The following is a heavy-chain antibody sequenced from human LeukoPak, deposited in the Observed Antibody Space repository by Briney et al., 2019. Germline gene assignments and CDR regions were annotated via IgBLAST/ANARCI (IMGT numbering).Heavy chain of an antibody. Sequence: SETLSLTCSVSGYSISSGFYWDWIRQPPGKGLEWIGSFHHSGSTNYNPSLKSRVTISIDTSKSQFSLKLSSVTAADTAVYYCASSARDVLLWFGELYNAPSHYYYMDVWGKGTTVTISS. CDR1: GYSISSGFY. V-gene: IGHV4-38-2*02. CDR2: FHHSGST. J-gene: IGHJ6*03. CDR3: ASSARDVLLWFGELYNAPSHYYYMDV. D-gene: IGHD3-10*01.